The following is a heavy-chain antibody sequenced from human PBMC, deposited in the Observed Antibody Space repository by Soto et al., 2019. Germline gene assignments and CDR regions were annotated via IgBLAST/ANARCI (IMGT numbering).Heavy chain of an antibody. Sequence: QAQLVQSGAEVKKPGASVKVACKTSGYTFTAYYIHWVRQAPGQGLEWVGWINPKTGDTKYAQKFHGRVTMTGDTSITTAYMDLGRLRSDDTAVYYCARQLAYCGGDCYTEPIDYWGQGTLVTVSS. J-gene: IGHJ4*02. CDR1: GYTFTAYY. V-gene: IGHV1-2*02. CDR2: INPKTGDT. CDR3: ARQLAYCGGDCYTEPIDY. D-gene: IGHD2-21*02.